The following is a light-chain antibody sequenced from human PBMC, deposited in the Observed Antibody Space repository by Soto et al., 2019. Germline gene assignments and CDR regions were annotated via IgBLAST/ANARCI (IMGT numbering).Light chain of an antibody. CDR3: QRYGSTWT. J-gene: IGKJ1*01. Sequence: EIVLTQSPGTLSLSPGERASLSCRVSQSISSTYLAWYQQKPGQAPRLLIYAASSRATGIPDRFSVSGSGTDFTLTISRLEPGDFAVYCCQRYGSTWTFGLGTKVELK. CDR2: AAS. CDR1: QSISSTY. V-gene: IGKV3-20*01.